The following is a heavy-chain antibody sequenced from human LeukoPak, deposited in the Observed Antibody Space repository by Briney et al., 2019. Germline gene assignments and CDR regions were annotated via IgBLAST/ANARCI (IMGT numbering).Heavy chain of an antibody. V-gene: IGHV3-23*01. D-gene: IGHD4-17*01. CDR2: ISGDGDRT. CDR3: AKEGVAVTTRGAYFDY. Sequence: GGSLRLSCAASGFTFSSFVVSRVRQAPGKGLEWVSSISGDGDRTHYADSVKGRFTISRDNSKNMLYLQMNSLRAEDTAVYYCAKEGVAVTTRGAYFDYWGQGTLVTVSS. J-gene: IGHJ4*02. CDR1: GFTFSSFV.